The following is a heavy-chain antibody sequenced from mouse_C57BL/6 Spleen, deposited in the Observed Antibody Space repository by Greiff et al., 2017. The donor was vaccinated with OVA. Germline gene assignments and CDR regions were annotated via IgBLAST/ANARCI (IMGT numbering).Heavy chain of an antibody. CDR2: IDPNSGGT. CDR3: ARGGSSGAYYYAMDY. V-gene: IGHV1-72*01. CDR1: GYTFTSYW. D-gene: IGHD1-1*01. Sequence: QVHVKQPGAELVKPGASVKLSCKASGYTFTSYWMHWVKQRPGRGLEWIGRIDPNSGGTKYNEKFKSKATLTVDKPSSTAYMQLSSLTSEDSAVYYCARGGSSGAYYYAMDYWGQGTSVTVSS. J-gene: IGHJ4*01.